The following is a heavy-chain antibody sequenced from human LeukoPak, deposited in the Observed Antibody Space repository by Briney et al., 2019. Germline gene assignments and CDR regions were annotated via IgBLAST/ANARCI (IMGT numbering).Heavy chain of an antibody. Sequence: SETLSLTCTVSGGSMSSYYGSWIREPPGEGREWIGYIDYSGSTNYNPSLKSRVTISVDTSKNQFSLKLSSVTAADTAVYYCARGPIMVFGVVRGWFDPWGQGTLVSVSS. CDR3: ARGPIMVFGVVRGWFDP. D-gene: IGHD3-3*01. V-gene: IGHV4-59*01. CDR1: GGSMSSYY. J-gene: IGHJ5*02. CDR2: IDYSGST.